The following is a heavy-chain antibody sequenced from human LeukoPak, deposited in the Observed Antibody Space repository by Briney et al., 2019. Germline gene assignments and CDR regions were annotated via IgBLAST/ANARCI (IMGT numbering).Heavy chain of an antibody. V-gene: IGHV4-31*03. CDR2: ISYSGST. CDR1: GGSISSGNYY. CDR3: ARDRYDSYPMDV. Sequence: SETLSLTCTVSGGSISSGNYYWTWIRQHPGKGLEWIGYISYSGSTYYNPSLKSRVTLSVDTSENQFSLKLSSVTAADAAVYYCARDRYDSYPMDVWGQGTTVTVSS. D-gene: IGHD3-3*01. J-gene: IGHJ6*02.